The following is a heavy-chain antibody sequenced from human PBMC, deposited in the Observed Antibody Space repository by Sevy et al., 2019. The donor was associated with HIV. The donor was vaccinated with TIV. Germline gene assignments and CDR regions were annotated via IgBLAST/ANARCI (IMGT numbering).Heavy chain of an antibody. CDR1: GYTFTSYG. CDR3: AGGQAIIWGSYRLDY. V-gene: IGHV1-18*01. Sequence: ASVKVSCKASGYTFTSYGITWVRQAPGQGLEWMGWSSAYNGNKNYAQNLQGRVTMTTDTSTSTAYMGLRSLRSDDTAVYYCAGGQAIIWGSYRLDYWGQGTQVTVSS. CDR2: SSAYNGNK. D-gene: IGHD3-16*02. J-gene: IGHJ4*02.